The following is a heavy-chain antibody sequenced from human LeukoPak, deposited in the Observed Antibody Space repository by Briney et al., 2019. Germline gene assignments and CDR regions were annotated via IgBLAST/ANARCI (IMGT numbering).Heavy chain of an antibody. D-gene: IGHD2-8*01. V-gene: IGHV3-23*01. J-gene: IGHJ6*02. CDR1: GFTFTSDA. CDR3: ARDRHCVNGVCHSPPSMDV. CDR2: TVSRGTT. Sequence: GGSLRLSCVASGFTFTSDAMDWVRQAPGKGLEWVSSTVSRGTTQYADSVKGRFTVSRDTSKNTLYLQINSLRAEDTAVYYCARDRHCVNGVCHSPPSMDVWGQGTTVTVSS.